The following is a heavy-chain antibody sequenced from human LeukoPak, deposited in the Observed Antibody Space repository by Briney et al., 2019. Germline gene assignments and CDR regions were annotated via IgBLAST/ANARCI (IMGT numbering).Heavy chain of an antibody. J-gene: IGHJ1*01. V-gene: IGHV1-2*02. Sequence: ASVKVSCKASGYTFTAYYMHWVRQAPGQGLEWMGWINPNSGGTNYAQKFQGRVTMTRDTSIGTAYMELNRLRSDDTAVYYCARGSYDSSDFEYFHHWGQGTLVTVSS. CDR3: ARGSYDSSDFEYFHH. D-gene: IGHD3-22*01. CDR2: INPNSGGT. CDR1: GYTFTAYY.